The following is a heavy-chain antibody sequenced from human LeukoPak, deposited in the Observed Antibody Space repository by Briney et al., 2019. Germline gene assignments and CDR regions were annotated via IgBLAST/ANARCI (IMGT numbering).Heavy chain of an antibody. D-gene: IGHD3-16*01. Sequence: SETLSLTCTVSGGSISSSNYYWGWIRQPPGKGLEWIGSIHYSGSTYYNPSLKSRVTISVDTSKNQFSLKLSSVTAADTAVYYCGRGARYADYWGQGTLVTVSS. V-gene: IGHV4-39*07. CDR1: GGSISSSNYY. CDR3: GRGARYADY. CDR2: IHYSGST. J-gene: IGHJ4*02.